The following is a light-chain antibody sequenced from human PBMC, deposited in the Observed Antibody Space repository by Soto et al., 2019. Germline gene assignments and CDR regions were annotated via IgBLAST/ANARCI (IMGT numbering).Light chain of an antibody. CDR3: MQALQTPLT. Sequence: EIVMTQSPLSLTVTPGEPASISCRSSQSLLHSNGFNYLDWYLQKPGQSPQLLIYLGSNRASGVPDRFGGSASGTDFTLKISRVEAEDVGVYYCMQALQTPLTFGGGTKVEIK. CDR1: QSLLHSNGFNY. CDR2: LGS. J-gene: IGKJ4*01. V-gene: IGKV2-28*01.